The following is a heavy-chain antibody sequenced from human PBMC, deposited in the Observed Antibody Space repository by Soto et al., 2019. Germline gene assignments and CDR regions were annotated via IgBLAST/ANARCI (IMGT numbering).Heavy chain of an antibody. J-gene: IGHJ6*02. V-gene: IGHV1-18*04. CDR2: IGAYNGNT. Sequence: QVQLVQSGAEVKRPGASVKVSCKASGYTFTNYGLSWVRQAPGQGLEWMGWIGAYNGNTTYGQKFQGRVTLTTDTSTSPGYMELRSLKSGDTAVYYCARDLSSAGDSYGMDVWGQGTTVTVSS. CDR3: ARDLSSAGDSYGMDV. D-gene: IGHD6-25*01. CDR1: GYTFTNYG.